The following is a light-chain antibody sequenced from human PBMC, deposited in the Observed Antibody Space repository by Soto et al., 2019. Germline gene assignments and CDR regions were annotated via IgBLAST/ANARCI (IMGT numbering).Light chain of an antibody. CDR2: GAS. CDR1: QSVSGN. V-gene: IGKV3-15*01. Sequence: EIVMTQSPATLSMSPGERATLSCRASQSVSGNLAWYQQKPGQAPRLLIYGASTRTTGIPARFSGSGSGTEFTLTISSLQYEDFAVYYCQQYNNWPPYTFGQGTKLEIK. CDR3: QQYNNWPPYT. J-gene: IGKJ2*01.